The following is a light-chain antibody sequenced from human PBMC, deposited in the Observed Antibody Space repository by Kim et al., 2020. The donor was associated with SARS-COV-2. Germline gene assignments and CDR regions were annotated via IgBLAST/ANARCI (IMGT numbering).Light chain of an antibody. CDR2: EVT. V-gene: IGLV2-23*02. CDR1: SSDVGNYNL. J-gene: IGLJ7*01. CDR3: CSYAGSRNV. Sequence: PGQSITIPCTGPSSDVGNYNLVAWYQQHPGKAPKLMIYEVTKRPSGVSNRFSGSKSGNTASLTISGLQAEDEADYYCCSYAGSRNVFGGGTQLTVL.